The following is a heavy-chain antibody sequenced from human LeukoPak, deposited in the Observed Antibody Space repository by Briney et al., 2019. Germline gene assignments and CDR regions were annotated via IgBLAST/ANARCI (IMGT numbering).Heavy chain of an antibody. V-gene: IGHV3-23*01. CDR2: ISGNGGST. CDR1: GFTFNSYA. D-gene: IGHD5-18*01. Sequence: AGGSLRLSCAASGFTFNSYAMSWVRQAPGKGLEWVSDISGNGGSTYYADSVKGRFTISRDNSKNTVYLQMNSLRAEDTAVYYCAKNTGQTSVYSYGFNCWGQGTLVTVSS. CDR3: AKNTGQTSVYSYGFNC. J-gene: IGHJ4*02.